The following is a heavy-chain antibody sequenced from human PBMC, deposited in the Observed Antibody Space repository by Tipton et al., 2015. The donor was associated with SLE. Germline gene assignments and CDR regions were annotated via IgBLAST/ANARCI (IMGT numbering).Heavy chain of an antibody. CDR3: ARFMRDGYNAKYYFDY. D-gene: IGHD5-24*01. Sequence: TLSLTCTVSGDSIRSYYWSWIRQSPGKGLEWIGYMYYTGGTNYNPSLESRVAISVDTSKSQFSLTLNSVTAADTAVYYCARFMRDGYNAKYYFDYWGQGNLVTVSS. V-gene: IGHV4-59*01. CDR1: GDSIRSYY. CDR2: MYYTGGT. J-gene: IGHJ4*02.